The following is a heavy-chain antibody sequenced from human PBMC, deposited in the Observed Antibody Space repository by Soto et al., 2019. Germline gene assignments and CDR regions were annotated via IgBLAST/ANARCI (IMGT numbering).Heavy chain of an antibody. V-gene: IGHV4-59*01. J-gene: IGHJ5*01. CDR3: ASMIGDPVLSFDS. Sequence: QVQLQESGPGLVKPSETLSLTCTVSGGSISSYYWSWIRQPPGKGLEWIGFIFYSGSTSYNPSLKSRVTISIGTSEYQSSLKLNSVTAADTAVYYCASMIGDPVLSFDSWGQGTLVAVSS. CDR1: GGSISSYY. CDR2: IFYSGST. D-gene: IGHD3-10*02.